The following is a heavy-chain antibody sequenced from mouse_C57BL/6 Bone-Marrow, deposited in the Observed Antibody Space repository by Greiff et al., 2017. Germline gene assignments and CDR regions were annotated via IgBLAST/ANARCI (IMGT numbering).Heavy chain of an antibody. Sequence: EVQLQQSGPELVKPGASVKISCKASGYTFTDYYMNWVKQSHGKSLEWIGDINPNNGGTSYNQKFKGKATLTVDKSSSTAYMGLRSLTSEDSAVYDCARSYDGFHWYCDVGGTGTTVTVSS. V-gene: IGHV1-26*01. CDR3: ARSYDGFHWYCDV. CDR2: INPNNGGT. D-gene: IGHD2-3*01. CDR1: GYTFTDYY. J-gene: IGHJ1*03.